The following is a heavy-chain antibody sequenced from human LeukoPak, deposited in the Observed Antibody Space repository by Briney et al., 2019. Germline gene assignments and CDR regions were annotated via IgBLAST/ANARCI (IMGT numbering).Heavy chain of an antibody. D-gene: IGHD6-13*01. J-gene: IGHJ4*02. V-gene: IGHV3-7*03. Sequence: GSLRLSCAASGLNFSSRWMKWVRQAPGEGLEWVASIKEDGSEKHYVDSVKGRFTISRDNGKNSLYLQMNSLRAEDTAVYYCARDSGWWRFDFWGQGTLVTVSS. CDR2: IKEDGSEK. CDR3: ARDSGWWRFDF. CDR1: GLNFSSRW.